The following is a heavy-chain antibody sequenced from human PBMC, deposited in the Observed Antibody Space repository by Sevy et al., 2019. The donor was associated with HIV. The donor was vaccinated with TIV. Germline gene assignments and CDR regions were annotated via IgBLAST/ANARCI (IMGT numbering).Heavy chain of an antibody. CDR1: GFTFSKYS. CDR3: AREGCTKPHDY. J-gene: IGHJ4*02. Sequence: GGSLRLSCAASGFTFSKYSMRWVRQPPGKGLEWVSTLSFGCGEINYADSVKGRFTISRDNSKNSVYLQMNNLRPEDTAVYYCAREGCTKPHDYWGQGTLVTVSS. V-gene: IGHV3-23*01. D-gene: IGHD2-8*01. CDR2: LSFGCGEI.